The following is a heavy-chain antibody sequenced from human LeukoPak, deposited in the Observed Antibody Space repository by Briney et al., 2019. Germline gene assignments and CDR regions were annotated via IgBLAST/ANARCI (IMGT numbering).Heavy chain of an antibody. J-gene: IGHJ6*02. CDR1: GGSISSGGYY. CDR2: IYYSGST. V-gene: IGHV4-31*03. D-gene: IGHD3-22*01. Sequence: PSETLSLTCTVSGGSISSGGYYWSWIRQHPGKGLEWIGYIYYSGSTYYNPSLKSRVTISVDTSKNQFSLKLSSVTAADTAVYYCARDGGAGYYYDSSAQYYYYYGMDVWGQGTTVTVSS. CDR3: ARDGGAGYYYDSSAQYYYYYGMDV.